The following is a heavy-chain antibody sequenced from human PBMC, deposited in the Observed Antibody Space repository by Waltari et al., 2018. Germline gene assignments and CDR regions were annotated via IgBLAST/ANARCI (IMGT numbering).Heavy chain of an antibody. CDR1: GYSISSGYY. CDR3: ARLGVGSGSYIIRPLDYFDY. V-gene: IGHV4-38-2*01. CDR2: IYHSGST. Sequence: QVQLQESGPGLVKPSETLSLTCAVSGYSISSGYYWGWIRQPPGKGLEWIGSIYHSGSTYYNPSLKSRVTISVDTSKNQFSLKLSSVTTADTAVYYCARLGVGSGSYIIRPLDYFDYWGQGTLVTVSS. J-gene: IGHJ4*02. D-gene: IGHD3-10*01.